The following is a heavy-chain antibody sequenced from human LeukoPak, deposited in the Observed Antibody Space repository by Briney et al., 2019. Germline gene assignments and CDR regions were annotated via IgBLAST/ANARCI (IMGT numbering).Heavy chain of an antibody. CDR1: GGSISNSGYY. CDR3: AKTYYYDPFDY. V-gene: IGHV4-39*01. Sequence: SETLSLTCTVSGGSISNSGYYWGWIRQPPGKGLEWIGNVYYSGSTYYNPSLKSRVTMSVDTSKNQFSLKLSSVTAADTAVYYCAKTYYYDPFDYWGQGTLVTVSS. J-gene: IGHJ4*02. D-gene: IGHD3-22*01. CDR2: VYYSGST.